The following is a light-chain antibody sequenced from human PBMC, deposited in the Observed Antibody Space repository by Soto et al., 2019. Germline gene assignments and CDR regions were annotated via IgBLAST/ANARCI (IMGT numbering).Light chain of an antibody. CDR1: QSVGSK. Sequence: EVVMTQSPATLSVSPGERATLSCRASQSVGSKLAWYQQKPGQAPRLLIFDAFPRATGIPARFSGSGSGTEFTLFISSLQSEDFAVYYCQQYNKWPPLTFGGGTKVEI. V-gene: IGKV3-15*01. CDR2: DAF. CDR3: QQYNKWPPLT. J-gene: IGKJ4*01.